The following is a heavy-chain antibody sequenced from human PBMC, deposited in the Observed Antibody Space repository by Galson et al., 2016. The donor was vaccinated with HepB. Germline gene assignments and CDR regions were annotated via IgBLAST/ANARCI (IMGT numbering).Heavy chain of an antibody. J-gene: IGHJ6*04. V-gene: IGHV3-53*01. CDR2: ISSGGYT. CDR3: ARATRYFDWRYQYGMDV. D-gene: IGHD3-9*01. Sequence: SLRLSCAASGLSVSSDYMSWVRQALGKGLEWVAVISSGGYTYYAQSVKGRLTISRDNSKNTLYLQMSRLRAEDTAVYYCARATRYFDWRYQYGMDVWGKGTTVTVSS. CDR1: GLSVSSDY.